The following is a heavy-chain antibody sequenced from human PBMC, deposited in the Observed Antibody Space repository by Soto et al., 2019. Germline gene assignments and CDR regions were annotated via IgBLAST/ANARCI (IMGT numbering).Heavy chain of an antibody. D-gene: IGHD3-16*01. CDR2: ISYNGRNK. J-gene: IGHJ4*02. V-gene: IGHV3-30*04. CDR3: ARQAKIGDRSQFYFDS. Sequence: QVQLVESGGDVVQPGRSLRLSCAASGFTFSFYAMQWVRQAPGKGLEWVAVISYNGRNKHYVDSVKGRFTISRDNPQDTLYLQMDSLRPDDTAVYYCARQAKIGDRSQFYFDSWGQGTLVTVSS. CDR1: GFTFSFYA.